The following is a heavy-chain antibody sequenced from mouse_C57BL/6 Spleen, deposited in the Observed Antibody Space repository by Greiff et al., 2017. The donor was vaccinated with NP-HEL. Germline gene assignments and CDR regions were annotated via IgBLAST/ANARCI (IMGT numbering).Heavy chain of an antibody. CDR1: GFTFSDYY. Sequence: EVQVVESEGGLVQPGSSMKLSCTASGFTFSDYYMAWVRQVPEKGLEWVANINYDGSSTYYLDSLKSRFIISRDNAKNILYLQMSSLKSEDTATYYGARFLWYFDVWGTGTTVTVSS. J-gene: IGHJ1*03. CDR2: INYDGSST. CDR3: ARFLWYFDV. V-gene: IGHV5-16*01.